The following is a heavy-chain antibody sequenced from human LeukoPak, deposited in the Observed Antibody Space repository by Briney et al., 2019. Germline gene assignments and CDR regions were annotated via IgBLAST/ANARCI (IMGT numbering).Heavy chain of an antibody. CDR2: IIPIFGTA. J-gene: IGHJ5*02. CDR3: ARENSYGYVGRGNWFDP. Sequence: GASVKVSCKASGGTFSSYAISWVRQAPGQGLEWMGGIIPIFGTANYAQKFQGRVTITADESTSTAYMELSSLRSEDTAVYYCARENSYGYVGRGNWFDPWGQGTLVTVSS. D-gene: IGHD5-18*01. V-gene: IGHV1-69*13. CDR1: GGTFSSYA.